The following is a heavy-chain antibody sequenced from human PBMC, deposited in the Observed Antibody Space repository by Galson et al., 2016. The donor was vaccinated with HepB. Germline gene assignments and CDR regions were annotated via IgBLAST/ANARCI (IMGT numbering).Heavy chain of an antibody. CDR2: ISGSGGET. V-gene: IGHV3-23*01. Sequence: SLRLSCAASGFTFSSYAMTWVRQAPGKGLDWDSTISGSGGETHYADSVKGRFTFSRDNSKNTMYVQMTSLRAEDTAVYYCASGTTVTTSNSFWYFDLWGRGTLVTVSS. CDR1: GFTFSSYA. CDR3: ASGTTVTTSNSFWYFDL. J-gene: IGHJ2*01. D-gene: IGHD4-17*01.